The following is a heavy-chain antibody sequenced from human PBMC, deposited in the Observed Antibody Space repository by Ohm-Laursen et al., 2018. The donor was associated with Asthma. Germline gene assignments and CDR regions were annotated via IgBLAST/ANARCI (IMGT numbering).Heavy chain of an antibody. CDR1: GFTLRSYA. V-gene: IGHV3-30-3*01. J-gene: IGHJ4*02. Sequence: SLRLSCSASGFTLRSYAMHWVRQAPGKGLEWVAVGGSYYDGGLKYYADSVNGRFTFSRDDSKNTLYLQMNSLRPDDTAVYYCARDVMEWYLPAFDFWGQGTLVTVS. CDR2: GGSYYDGGLK. D-gene: IGHD3-3*01. CDR3: ARDVMEWYLPAFDF.